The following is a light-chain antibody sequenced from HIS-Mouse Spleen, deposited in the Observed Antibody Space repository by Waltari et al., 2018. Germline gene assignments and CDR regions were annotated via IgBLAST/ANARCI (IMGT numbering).Light chain of an antibody. CDR3: SSYTSSSTLV. CDR2: DVS. Sequence: QSALTQPASVSGSPGQSITISCTGTSSDVGGYNYGSWYQQHPGKAPKLMIYDVSSRPSGVYNRFSGSKSGNTASLTISGLQAEDEADYYCSSYTSSSTLVFGGGTKLTVL. J-gene: IGLJ2*01. CDR1: SSDVGGYNY. V-gene: IGLV2-14*03.